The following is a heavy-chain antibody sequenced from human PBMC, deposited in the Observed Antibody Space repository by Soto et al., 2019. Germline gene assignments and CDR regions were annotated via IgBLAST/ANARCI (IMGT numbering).Heavy chain of an antibody. V-gene: IGHV4-59*01. J-gene: IGHJ5*02. CDR3: AREGYSSRWSWFDP. Sequence: SETLSLTCTVSGGSISSYYWSWIRQPPGKGLEWIGYIYYSGSTNYNPSLKSRVSISLDTSKNQWSLKLSSVTAADTAVYYCAREGYSSRWSWFDPGGQGTLV. CDR1: GGSISSYY. CDR2: IYYSGST. D-gene: IGHD6-13*01.